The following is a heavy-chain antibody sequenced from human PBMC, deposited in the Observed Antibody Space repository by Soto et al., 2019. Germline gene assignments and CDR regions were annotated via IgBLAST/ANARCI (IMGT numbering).Heavy chain of an antibody. D-gene: IGHD1-26*01. V-gene: IGHV1-69*06. CDR1: GGTFKTYT. CDR3: ATWRTYSGSYCFDY. CDR2: IIPMYDSA. Sequence: QVQLVQSGAELKKPGSSVNVSCAASGGTFKTYTINWVRQAPGQGLEWIGQIIPMYDSANYAQRFQGRVTISADKSTNIAYMELSGLRSVDTALYYCATWRTYSGSYCFDYWGQGTLVSVSS. J-gene: IGHJ4*02.